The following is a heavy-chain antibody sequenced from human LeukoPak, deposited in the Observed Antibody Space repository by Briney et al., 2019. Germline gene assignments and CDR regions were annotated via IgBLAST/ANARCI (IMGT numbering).Heavy chain of an antibody. J-gene: IGHJ6*02. Sequence: ASVKVSCKASGYTFTGYYMHWVRQAPGQGLEWMGWINPNSGGTNYAQKFQGRVTMTRDTSISTAYMELSRLRSDDTAVYYCARDSPYYDLWSAKPGSMDVWGQGTTVTVSS. CDR2: INPNSGGT. CDR1: GYTFTGYY. V-gene: IGHV1-2*02. CDR3: ARDSPYYDLWSAKPGSMDV. D-gene: IGHD3-3*01.